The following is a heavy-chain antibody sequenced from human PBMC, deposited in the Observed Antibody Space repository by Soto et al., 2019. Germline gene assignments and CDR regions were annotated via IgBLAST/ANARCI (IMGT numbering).Heavy chain of an antibody. V-gene: IGHV1-46*01. CDR2: ISPTGSSA. J-gene: IGHJ4*02. Sequence: QVQLVQSGAEVKKPGASVKVSCKASGYTFTNYFMHWVRQAPGQGLEWMGIISPTGSSATYTQKFQGGVTMTSDTSTSTVYMELSSLRSEDTAVYYCVRDPWNYWGQGTLVTVSS. D-gene: IGHD5-12*01. CDR1: GYTFTNYF. CDR3: VRDPWNY.